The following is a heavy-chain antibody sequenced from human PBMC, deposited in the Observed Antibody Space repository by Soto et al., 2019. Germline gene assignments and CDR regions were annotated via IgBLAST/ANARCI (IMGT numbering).Heavy chain of an antibody. Sequence: HPXGSLRLSCAASGFTFSSYWMTWVRQAPGKGLEWVVNIKEDGTEKIYVDSVKGRFTISRENGKNSLYLQMNSLRAEDTAVYYCARDRYSSGSYHWFDHWGQGILVTVSS. J-gene: IGHJ5*02. V-gene: IGHV3-7*01. D-gene: IGHD6-19*01. CDR3: ARDRYSSGSYHWFDH. CDR1: GFTFSSYW. CDR2: IKEDGTEK.